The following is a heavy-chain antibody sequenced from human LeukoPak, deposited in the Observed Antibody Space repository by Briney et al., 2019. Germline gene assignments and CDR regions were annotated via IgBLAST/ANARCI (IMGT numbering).Heavy chain of an antibody. CDR2: IWYDGSNK. Sequence: GGSLRLSCAASGFIFSKYGMHWVRQAPGKGLEWVAFIWYDGSNKYYADSVKGRFTISRDTPKNMLYLQMNSLRVEDTGVYYCAKDADCGDSCYWGQGTLVTVSS. D-gene: IGHD2-15*01. CDR3: AKDADCGDSCY. V-gene: IGHV3-30*02. J-gene: IGHJ4*02. CDR1: GFIFSKYG.